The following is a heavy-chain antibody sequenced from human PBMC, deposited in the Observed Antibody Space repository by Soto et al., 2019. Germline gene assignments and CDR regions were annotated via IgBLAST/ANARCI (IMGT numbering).Heavy chain of an antibody. CDR1: GFTVSSNY. CDR2: IYSGGST. Sequence: GGSLRLSCAASGFTVSSNYMSWVRQAPGKGLEWVSVIYSGGSTYYADSVKGRFTISRDNSKNTLYLQMNSLRAEDTAVYYCATTHGGPYYFDYWGQGTLVTVSS. D-gene: IGHD4-17*01. V-gene: IGHV3-53*01. CDR3: ATTHGGPYYFDY. J-gene: IGHJ4*02.